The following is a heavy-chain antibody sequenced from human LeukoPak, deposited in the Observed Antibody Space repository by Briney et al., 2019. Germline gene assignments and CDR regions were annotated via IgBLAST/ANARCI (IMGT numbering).Heavy chain of an antibody. J-gene: IGHJ5*02. V-gene: IGHV3-74*01. CDR2: INSDGSST. CDR3: ARVRRRNHGFDR. CDR1: RLTYRSYW. D-gene: IGHD1-14*01. Sequence: GGSLRLFCGVSRLTYRSYWMHWARQAPGKGLVWVLRINSDGSSTSYADSVKGRFTISRDNVDNTLYLQMNSLRAEGTAVHYCARVRRRNHGFDRWGQGTLVTVSS.